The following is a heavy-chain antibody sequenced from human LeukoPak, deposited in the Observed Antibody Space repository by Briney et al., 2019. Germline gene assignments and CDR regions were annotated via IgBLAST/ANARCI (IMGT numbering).Heavy chain of an antibody. CDR2: IFYSGSTNYT. Sequence: SETMSLTCTVSGGSIRSYYWSWIRQPPGKGLEWIGYIFYSGSTNYTNYNPSLKSRVTISVDTSKNQFSLKLSSVTAADTAVYYCARRWELLGCMDVWGKGTTVTISS. CDR3: ARRWELLGCMDV. V-gene: IGHV4-59*12. CDR1: GGSIRSYY. D-gene: IGHD1-26*01. J-gene: IGHJ6*03.